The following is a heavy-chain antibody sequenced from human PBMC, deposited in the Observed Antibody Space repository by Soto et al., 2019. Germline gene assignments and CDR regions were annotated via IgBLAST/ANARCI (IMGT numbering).Heavy chain of an antibody. V-gene: IGHV1-69*01. CDR3: ARGHPTYDLQGKYAFDI. D-gene: IGHD3-16*01. Sequence: QVQLVQSGAEVKKPGSSVKVSCKASGGTFSSYAISWVRQAPGQGLEWMGGIIPIFGTANYAQKFQGRVTMIADESTRTADMELSSLRYEDTAVYYCARGHPTYDLQGKYAFDIWGQGTMVTVSS. CDR2: IIPIFGTA. CDR1: GGTFSSYA. J-gene: IGHJ3*02.